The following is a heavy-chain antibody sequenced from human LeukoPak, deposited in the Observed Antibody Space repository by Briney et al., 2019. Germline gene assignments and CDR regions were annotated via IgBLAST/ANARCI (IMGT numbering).Heavy chain of an antibody. V-gene: IGHV4-59*08. CDR2: IYYSGST. D-gene: IGHD6-19*01. J-gene: IGHJ4*02. Sequence: SETLSLTCTVSDGSINNYYWSWIRQPPGKGQEWIGYIYYSGSTNYNPSLKSRVTISLDTSKNQFSVKLSSVTAADTAVYYCARLRPRSYSSGWYYFDYWGQGTLVTVSS. CDR1: DGSINNYY. CDR3: ARLRPRSYSSGWYYFDY.